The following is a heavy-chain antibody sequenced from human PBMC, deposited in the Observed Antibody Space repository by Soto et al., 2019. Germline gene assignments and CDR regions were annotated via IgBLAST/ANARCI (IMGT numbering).Heavy chain of an antibody. CDR2: INPSGGST. CDR3: ARTYYYDSSGYRLSTHFDY. D-gene: IGHD3-22*01. J-gene: IGHJ4*02. Sequence: ASVKVSCKASGYTFTIYYMHCVLQSALQWLDWMGIINPSGGSTSYAQKFQGRVTMTRDTSTSTVYMELSSLRSEATAVYYCARTYYYDSSGYRLSTHFDYWGQGTLVTVSS. CDR1: GYTFTIYY. V-gene: IGHV1-46*01.